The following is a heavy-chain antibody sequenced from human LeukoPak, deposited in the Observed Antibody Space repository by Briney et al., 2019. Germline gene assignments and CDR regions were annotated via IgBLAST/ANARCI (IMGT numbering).Heavy chain of an antibody. J-gene: IGHJ3*02. D-gene: IGHD1-26*01. CDR2: ISGSGGNT. CDR3: AKEMGAAWVDAFDI. CDR1: GFTFGGYA. Sequence: PGGSLRLSCVASGFTFGGYAMSWVRQAPGKGLEWVSAISGSGGNTFYADSVKGRFTISRDNSKNTLYLQMNSLRAEDTAVYYCAKEMGAAWVDAFDIWGQGTMVTVSS. V-gene: IGHV3-23*01.